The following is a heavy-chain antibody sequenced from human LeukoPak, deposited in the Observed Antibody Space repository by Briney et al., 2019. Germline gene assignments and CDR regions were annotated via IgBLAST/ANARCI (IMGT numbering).Heavy chain of an antibody. V-gene: IGHV1-8*01. CDR2: MNPKRGNT. D-gene: IGHD6-13*01. CDR3: ARGRQQLTIDY. J-gene: IGHJ4*02. Sequence: ASVKVSCKASGYTFTSYDMNWVRQAPGQGLEWMGWMNPKRGNTDYAQKFHARVTMTRNTSISTPYMELSSLRSEDTAVYYCARGRQQLTIDYWGQGTLVTVSS. CDR1: GYTFTSYD.